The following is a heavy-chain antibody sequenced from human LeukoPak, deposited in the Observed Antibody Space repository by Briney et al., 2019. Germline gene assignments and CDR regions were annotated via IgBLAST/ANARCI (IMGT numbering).Heavy chain of an antibody. Sequence: GGSLRLSCAASGFTFSTYSMNWVRQAPGKGLGWVSSISISSSYIYYADSVKGRFTISRDNAKNSLYLQMNSLRAEDTAVYYCARDRTSTWSSYAFDIWGQGTMVTVSS. CDR2: ISISSSYI. V-gene: IGHV3-21*01. D-gene: IGHD6-6*01. CDR3: ARDRTSTWSSYAFDI. J-gene: IGHJ3*02. CDR1: GFTFSTYS.